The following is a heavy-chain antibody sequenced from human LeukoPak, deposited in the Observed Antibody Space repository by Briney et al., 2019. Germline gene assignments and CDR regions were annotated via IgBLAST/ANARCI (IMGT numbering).Heavy chain of an antibody. CDR2: IYYGGST. J-gene: IGHJ6*02. D-gene: IGHD5-24*01. CDR1: GGSISSSSYY. V-gene: IGHV4-39*07. CDR3: ATSKKRHYYYYYGMDV. Sequence: SETLSLTCTVSGGSISSSSYYWGWIRQPPGKGLEWIGSIYYGGSTYYNPSLKSRVTISVDTSKNQFSLKLSSVTAADTAVYYCATSKKRHYYYYYGMDVWGQGTTVTVSS.